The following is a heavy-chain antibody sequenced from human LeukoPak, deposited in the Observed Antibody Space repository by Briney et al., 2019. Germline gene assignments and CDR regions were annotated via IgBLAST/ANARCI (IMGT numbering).Heavy chain of an antibody. CDR1: GFSLSTCGMG. CDR2: IYWDDDK. CDR3: AHRMGVAAAGFSFDY. D-gene: IGHD6-13*01. V-gene: IGHV2-5*08. Sequence: QTLTLTCSFSGFSLSTCGMGVSWIRQPPGKALQWLALIYWDDDKRYSPSLKSRLTITKDTSSNQVVLTMTNMDPVDTATYYCAHRMGVAAAGFSFDYWGQGTLVTVSS. J-gene: IGHJ4*02.